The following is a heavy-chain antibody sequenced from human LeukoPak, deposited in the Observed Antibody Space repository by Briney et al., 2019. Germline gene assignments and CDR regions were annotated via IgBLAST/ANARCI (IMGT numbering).Heavy chain of an antibody. Sequence: GGSLRLSCVASGFPFSSYWMTWVRQAPGKGLGWVANIKQDGSKKSYVDSVKGRFTISRDNAKNSLYLQMNSLSAEDTAIYYCTRVGYIDEGIDYWGQGTLVTVSS. CDR3: TRVGYIDEGIDY. V-gene: IGHV3-7*04. J-gene: IGHJ4*02. CDR1: GFPFSSYW. CDR2: IKQDGSKK. D-gene: IGHD5-24*01.